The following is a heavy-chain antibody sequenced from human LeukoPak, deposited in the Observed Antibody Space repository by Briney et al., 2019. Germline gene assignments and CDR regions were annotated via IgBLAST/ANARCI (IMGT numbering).Heavy chain of an antibody. CDR2: IRSKAYGGTT. Sequence: PGRSLRLSCTASGFTFGDYAMSWVRQAPGKGLEWVGFIRSKAYGGTTEYAASVKGRFTISRDDSKSIAYLQMNSLKTEDTAVYYCTRDGIAAAGSFYYNYYYMDVWGKGTTVTVSS. J-gene: IGHJ6*03. D-gene: IGHD6-13*01. CDR1: GFTFGDYA. V-gene: IGHV3-49*04. CDR3: TRDGIAAAGSFYYNYYYMDV.